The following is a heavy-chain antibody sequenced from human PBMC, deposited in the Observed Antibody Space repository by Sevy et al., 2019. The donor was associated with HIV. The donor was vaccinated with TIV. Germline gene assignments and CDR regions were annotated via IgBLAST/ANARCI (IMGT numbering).Heavy chain of an antibody. CDR1: GFTFSDHY. CDR2: IRNKADSYTT. CDR3: ATHAGIAAAGRVFDY. J-gene: IGHJ4*02. D-gene: IGHD6-13*01. Sequence: GGSLRLSCAASGFTFSDHYMGWVRQAPGKGLEWVGHIRNKADSYTTEYAASVKGRFTISRDDSKNSVYLLMNSLKTEDTAVYYCATHAGIAAAGRVFDYWGQGTLVTVSS. V-gene: IGHV3-72*01.